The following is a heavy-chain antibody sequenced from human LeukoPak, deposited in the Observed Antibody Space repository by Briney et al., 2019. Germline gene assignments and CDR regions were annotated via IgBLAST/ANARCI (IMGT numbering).Heavy chain of an antibody. J-gene: IGHJ5*02. CDR2: IYTSGSA. CDR3: ARAGYYGDSAGWFDP. Sequence: PSQTLSLTCTVSGGSISSGSYYWSWIRQPAGKGLEWIGRIYTSGSANYNPSLQSRVTISVDTSKNQFSLKLSSVTAADTAVYYCARAGYYGDSAGWFDPWGQGTLVTVSS. D-gene: IGHD4-17*01. CDR1: GGSISSGSYY. V-gene: IGHV4-61*02.